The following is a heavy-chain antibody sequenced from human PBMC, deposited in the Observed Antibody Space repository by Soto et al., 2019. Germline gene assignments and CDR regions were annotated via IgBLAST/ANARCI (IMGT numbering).Heavy chain of an antibody. CDR2: IYYSGST. V-gene: IGHV4-39*01. CDR3: ARSLYCSGGSCRRVWFDP. CDR1: GGSISSSSYY. J-gene: IGHJ5*02. Sequence: QLQLQESGPGLVKPSETLSLTCTVSGGSISSSSYYWGWIRQPPGKGLEWIGSIYYSGSTYYNPSLEGRVTISVDTSKNQFSLKLSSVTAADTAVYYCARSLYCSGGSCRRVWFDPWGQGTLVTVSS. D-gene: IGHD2-15*01.